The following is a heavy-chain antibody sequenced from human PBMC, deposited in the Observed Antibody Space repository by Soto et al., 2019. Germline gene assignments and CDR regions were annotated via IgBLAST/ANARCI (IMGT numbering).Heavy chain of an antibody. CDR1: GGSVSSGSYY. D-gene: IGHD3-16*02. CDR3: ARVSFLLGELSLHYFDY. V-gene: IGHV4-61*01. J-gene: IGHJ4*02. Sequence: SETLSLTCTVSGGSVSSGSYYWSWIRQPPGKGLEWIGYIYYSGSTNYNPSLKSRVTISVDTSKNQFSLKLSSVTAADTAVYFCARVSFLLGELSLHYFDYWGQGTLVNVSS. CDR2: IYYSGST.